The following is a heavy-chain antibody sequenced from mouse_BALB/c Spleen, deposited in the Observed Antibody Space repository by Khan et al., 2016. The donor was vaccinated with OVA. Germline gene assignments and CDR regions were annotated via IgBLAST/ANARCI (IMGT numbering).Heavy chain of an antibody. CDR2: IWSAGST. CDR1: GFSLTNYS. CDR3: ARRGYDYGRGVLFAY. D-gene: IGHD2-4*01. V-gene: IGHV2-2*02. J-gene: IGHJ3*01. Sequence: QVQLQQSGPGLVQPSQSLSITCTVSGFSLTNYSVHWVRQSPGKGLEWLGVIWSAGSTDYNAAFISRLTIRKDNSRSQVFFKMNSLQPNDTATYYCARRGYDYGRGVLFAYWGQGTLVTVSA.